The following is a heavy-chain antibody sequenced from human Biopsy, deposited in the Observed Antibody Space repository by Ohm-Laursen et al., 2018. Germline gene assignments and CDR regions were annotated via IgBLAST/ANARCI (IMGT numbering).Heavy chain of an antibody. CDR3: AGMPHFDY. CDR1: GESFNGYY. Sequence: TLSLTWAVYGESFNGYYWSWIRQTPEKGLEWLAYISYTGGITSNPSLNGRATMSLDTSKNQFSLRLIYVTAADTAVYYCAGMPHFDYWGQGILVTVSS. V-gene: IGHV4-59*01. J-gene: IGHJ4*02. CDR2: ISYTGGI. D-gene: IGHD2-2*01.